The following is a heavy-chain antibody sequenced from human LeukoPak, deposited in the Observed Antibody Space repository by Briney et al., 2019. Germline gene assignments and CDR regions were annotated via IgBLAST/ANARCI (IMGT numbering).Heavy chain of an antibody. D-gene: IGHD2-15*01. V-gene: IGHV4-59*02. CDR1: GGSVSSYY. CDR3: ARGGGLHPFDY. CDR2: IYYSGST. J-gene: IGHJ4*02. Sequence: SETLSLTCTVSGGSVSSYYWSWIRQPPGKGLEWIGYIYYSGSTNYNPSLKSRVTISVDTSKNQFSLKLSSVTAADTAVYYCARGGGLHPFDYWGQGTLVTVSS.